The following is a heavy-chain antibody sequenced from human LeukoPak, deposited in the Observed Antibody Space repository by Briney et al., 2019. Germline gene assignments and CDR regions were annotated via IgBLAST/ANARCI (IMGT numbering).Heavy chain of an antibody. CDR1: GGSFSGYY. V-gene: IGHV4-34*01. Sequence: SETLSLTCAVYGGSFSGYYWSWIRQPPGKGLEWIGEINHSGSTNYNPSLKSRVTISVDTSKNQFSLKLSSVTAADTAVYYCARVCDDIVVVVAAMGAFDIWGQGTTVTVSS. D-gene: IGHD2-15*01. CDR3: ARVCDDIVVVVAAMGAFDI. J-gene: IGHJ3*02. CDR2: INHSGST.